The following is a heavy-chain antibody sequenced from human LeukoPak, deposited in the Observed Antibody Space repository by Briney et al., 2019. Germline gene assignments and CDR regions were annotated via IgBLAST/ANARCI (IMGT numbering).Heavy chain of an antibody. CDR1: GFTFSSYA. CDR2: ISYDGSNK. V-gene: IGHV3-30-3*01. J-gene: IGHJ4*02. CDR3: ARSGGSYYSFDY. D-gene: IGHD1-26*01. Sequence: SLRLSCAASGFTFSSYAMHWVRQAPGKGLEWVAVISYDGSNKYYADSVKGRFTISRDNSKNTLYLQMNSLRAEDTAVYYCARSGGSYYSFDYWGQGTLVTVSS.